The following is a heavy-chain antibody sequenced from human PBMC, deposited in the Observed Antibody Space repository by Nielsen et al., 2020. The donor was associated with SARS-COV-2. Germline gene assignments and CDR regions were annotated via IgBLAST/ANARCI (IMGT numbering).Heavy chain of an antibody. D-gene: IGHD5-24*01. J-gene: IGHJ4*02. CDR3: AKLREMVDY. Sequence: GESLKISCAASGFTFSSYGMHWVRQAPGKGLEWVAVISYDGSNKYYADSVKGRFTISRDNSKNTLYLQMNSLRAEDTAVYCCAKLREMVDYWGQGTLVTVSS. V-gene: IGHV3-30*18. CDR2: ISYDGSNK. CDR1: GFTFSSYG.